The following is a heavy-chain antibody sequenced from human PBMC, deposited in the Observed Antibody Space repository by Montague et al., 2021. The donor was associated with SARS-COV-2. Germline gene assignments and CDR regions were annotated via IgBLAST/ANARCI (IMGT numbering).Heavy chain of an antibody. CDR1: GGSISTYY. J-gene: IGHJ6*02. Sequence: SETLSLTCTVSGGSISTYYWNWIRQFPGTGLEWIGYIDYSGSTNYNPSLQSRVIISVDRSKIQFSLKLNSVTAADTAIYYCARLPYDNSYGMDIWGQGTTVTVSS. CDR3: ARLPYDNSYGMDI. V-gene: IGHV4-59*01. CDR2: IDYSGST. D-gene: IGHD3-9*01.